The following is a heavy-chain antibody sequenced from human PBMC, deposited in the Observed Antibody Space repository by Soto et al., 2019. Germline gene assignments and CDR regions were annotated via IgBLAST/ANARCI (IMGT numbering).Heavy chain of an antibody. CDR1: GGTFSAYA. CDR3: ARTNPTTYYDYVSGDYRREGTDA. D-gene: IGHD3-16*01. V-gene: IGHV1-69*06. Sequence: SVKVSCKASGGTFSAYAISWVRQAPGQGLEWMGGILPLSGTSNYTQRFQGRVTITADKSTSTAYMELSSLRSDDTAVYYCARTNPTTYYDYVSGDYRREGTDAGGQGTT. J-gene: IGHJ6*02. CDR2: ILPLSGTS.